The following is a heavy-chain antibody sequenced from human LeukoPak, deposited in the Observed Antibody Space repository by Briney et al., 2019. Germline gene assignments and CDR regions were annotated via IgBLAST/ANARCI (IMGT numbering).Heavy chain of an antibody. D-gene: IGHD2-15*01. CDR3: AGRGHRYSRD. Sequence: SETLSLRCNVYGDSVSSGYWSWIRQSPGKGLEWIGFIQDSGITDYNPSLKSRLIISVDTSKNLFSLTLRSVTAADTAVYYCAGRGHRYSRDWGQGILVTVSS. V-gene: IGHV4-4*09. CDR1: GDSVSSGY. J-gene: IGHJ1*01. CDR2: IQDSGIT.